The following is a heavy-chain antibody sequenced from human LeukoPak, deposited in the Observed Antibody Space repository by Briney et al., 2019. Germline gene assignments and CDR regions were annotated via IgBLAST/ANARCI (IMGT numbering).Heavy chain of an antibody. V-gene: IGHV4-59*01. CDR2: IYYSGST. Sequence: SETLSLTCTVSGGSISSYYWSWIRQPPGKGLEWIGYIYYSGSTNYNPSLKSRVTISVDTSKNQFSLKLSSVTAADTAVYYCARVGYSYYYYMDVWGKRTTVTVSS. J-gene: IGHJ6*03. CDR1: GGSISSYY. D-gene: IGHD3-22*01. CDR3: ARVGYSYYYYMDV.